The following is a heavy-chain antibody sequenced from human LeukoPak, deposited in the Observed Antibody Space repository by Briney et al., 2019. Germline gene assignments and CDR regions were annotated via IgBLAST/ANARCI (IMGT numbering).Heavy chain of an antibody. CDR3: ARGYSNYAVWSFYHFDY. J-gene: IGHJ4*02. D-gene: IGHD4-11*01. Sequence: PSETLSLTCTVSGGSISSSSYYWGWIRQPPGKGLEWIGSIYYTGSTYYNPSLKSRVTISVDTSKNQFSLKLSSVTAADTAVYYCARGYSNYAVWSFYHFDYWAQGTLVTVSS. CDR2: IYYTGST. V-gene: IGHV4-39*07. CDR1: GGSISSSSYY.